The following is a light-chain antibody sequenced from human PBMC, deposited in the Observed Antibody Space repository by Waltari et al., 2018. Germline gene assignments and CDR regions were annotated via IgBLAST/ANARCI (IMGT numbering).Light chain of an antibody. CDR3: QQYDNLPLT. V-gene: IGKV1-33*01. CDR1: QDISNY. J-gene: IGKJ4*01. Sequence: DTHMTQSPSALSASVRDRVSITCQASQDISNYLNWYQQKPGKAPKLLIYDASNLETGVPSRFSGSGSGTDFTFTISSLQPEDIATYYCQQYDNLPLTFGGGTKVEIK. CDR2: DAS.